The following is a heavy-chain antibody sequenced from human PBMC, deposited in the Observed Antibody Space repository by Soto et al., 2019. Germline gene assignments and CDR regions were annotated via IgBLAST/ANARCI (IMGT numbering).Heavy chain of an antibody. J-gene: IGHJ4*02. CDR2: ISDSGSS. V-gene: IGHV4-31*03. D-gene: IGHD3-9*01. CDR1: GGSISSGRFY. Sequence: QVQLQESGPGLVKPSQTLTLTCTVSGGSISSGRFYWSWIRQHPGKGLEWIGHISDSGSSYYNPSIESRVXXXVXXSKNQFSLKLSAVTAADTAVYFCARTTFYDVFTAYYSLFDYWGQGTMVTVSS. CDR3: ARTTFYDVFTAYYSLFDY.